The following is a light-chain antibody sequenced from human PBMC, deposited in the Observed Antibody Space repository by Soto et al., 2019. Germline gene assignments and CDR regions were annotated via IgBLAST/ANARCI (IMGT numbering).Light chain of an antibody. J-gene: IGKJ1*01. CDR2: GAT. Sequence: ALQMTQSPSSLSASVGDRVTITCRASQDIRTELGWYQQKPGKAHKLLIYGATTLQSGVPSRFSGSGSGTDFTLTISGLQPEDFANYYCLQDYNYPRTFGQGTKVEVK. V-gene: IGKV1-6*01. CDR3: LQDYNYPRT. CDR1: QDIRTE.